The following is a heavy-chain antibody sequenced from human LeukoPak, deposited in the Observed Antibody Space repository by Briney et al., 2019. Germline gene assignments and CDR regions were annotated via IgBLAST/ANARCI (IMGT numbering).Heavy chain of an antibody. CDR3: ARGLPGSFDY. CDR2: INHSGST. J-gene: IGHJ4*02. Sequence: SETLSLTCAVYGGSFSGYYCSWIRQPPGKGLEWIGEINHSGSTNYNPSLKSRVTISVDTSKNQFSLKLSSVTAADTAVYYCARGLPGSFDYWGQGTLVTVSS. V-gene: IGHV4-34*01. CDR1: GGSFSGYY. D-gene: IGHD3-9*01.